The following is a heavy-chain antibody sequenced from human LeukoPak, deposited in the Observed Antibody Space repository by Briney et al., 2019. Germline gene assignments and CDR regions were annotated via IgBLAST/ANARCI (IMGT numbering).Heavy chain of an antibody. V-gene: IGHV3-7*01. D-gene: IGHD5-18*01. CDR3: ARNKKGDRYTYGHDY. Sequence: GGSLRLSCAASGFTFSSYWMSWVRQAPGKGLEWVANTKQDGSEKYYVDSVKGRFTISRDNAKNSLYLQMNSLRAEDTAVYYCARNKKGDRYTYGHDYWGQGTLVTVSS. J-gene: IGHJ4*02. CDR1: GFTFSSYW. CDR2: TKQDGSEK.